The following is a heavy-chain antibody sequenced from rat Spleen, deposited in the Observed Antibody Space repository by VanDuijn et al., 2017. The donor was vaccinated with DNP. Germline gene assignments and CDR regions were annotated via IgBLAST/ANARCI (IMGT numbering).Heavy chain of an antibody. J-gene: IGHJ2*01. CDR1: GFTFSHYG. Sequence: EVQLVESGGGLVQPGRSLKLSCAASGFTFSHYGMAWVRQAPKKGLEWVATISTSGGDTYHRDSVKGRFTNPRDNAKNTLYLQMNSLRSEDMATYYCARWNSGHFDYWGQGVMVPVSS. V-gene: IGHV5S13*01. D-gene: IGHD4-3*01. CDR3: ARWNSGHFDY. CDR2: ISTSGGDT.